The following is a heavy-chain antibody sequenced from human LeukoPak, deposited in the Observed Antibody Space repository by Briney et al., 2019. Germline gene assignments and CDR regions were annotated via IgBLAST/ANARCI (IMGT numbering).Heavy chain of an antibody. V-gene: IGHV3-21*01. Sequence: GGSLRLSCAASGFTFSAYSMNWVRLAPGKGLEWVSSISSSSTYIYYADSVEGRFTISRDNAKNSLYLQMNSLRDDDTAVYYCVGGITMVRGVTPYYSYGMDVWGQGTTVNVSS. CDR1: GFTFSAYS. J-gene: IGHJ6*02. CDR2: ISSSSTYI. D-gene: IGHD3-10*01. CDR3: VGGITMVRGVTPYYSYGMDV.